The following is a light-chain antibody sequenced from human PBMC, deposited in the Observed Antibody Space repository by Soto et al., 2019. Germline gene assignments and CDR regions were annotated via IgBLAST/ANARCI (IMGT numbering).Light chain of an antibody. CDR1: KSVLYNSNNKNY. J-gene: IGKJ2*01. CDR3: QQYYSAPYT. Sequence: DIVMTQSPDSLAVSLGERATINCKSSKSVLYNSNNKNYLAWYQHKPGQPPKLLISWASTRDSGVPDRFSGSGSATDFTLTISILQAEDVAVYHCQQYYSAPYTFGQGTKVEIK. CDR2: WAS. V-gene: IGKV4-1*01.